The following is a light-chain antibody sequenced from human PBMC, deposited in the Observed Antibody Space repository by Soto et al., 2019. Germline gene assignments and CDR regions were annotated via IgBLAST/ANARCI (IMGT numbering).Light chain of an antibody. J-gene: IGKJ1*01. CDR1: QSISSR. Sequence: DIQMTPSPSTRSASVGDGVTIPCRASQSISSRLAWFQQRPERAPRVLIYDASSLESGVPARFSGSGSGTEFTLTISSLQPDDFATYYCQQYKTFWTFGQGTKVDIK. CDR3: QQYKTFWT. V-gene: IGKV1-5*01. CDR2: DAS.